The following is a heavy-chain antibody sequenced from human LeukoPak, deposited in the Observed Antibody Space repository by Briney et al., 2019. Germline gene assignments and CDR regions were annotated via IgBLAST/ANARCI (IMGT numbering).Heavy chain of an antibody. CDR1: GGSFSGYY. Sequence: SETLSLTCAVYGGSFSGYYWSWIRQPPGKGLEWMGEINHSGSTNYNPSLKSRVTISVDTSKNQFSLKLSSVTAADTAVYYCARGQRITMVRGVIPNYGMDVWGQGTTVTVSS. CDR2: INHSGST. D-gene: IGHD3-10*01. CDR3: ARGQRITMVRGVIPNYGMDV. V-gene: IGHV4-34*01. J-gene: IGHJ6*02.